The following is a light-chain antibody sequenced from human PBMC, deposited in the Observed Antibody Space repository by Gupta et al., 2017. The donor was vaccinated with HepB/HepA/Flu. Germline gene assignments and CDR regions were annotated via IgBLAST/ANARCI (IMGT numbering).Light chain of an antibody. CDR3: AAWEDSLNGSWV. CDR1: SPNIGSNT. CDR2: SNN. V-gene: IGLV1-44*01. Sequence: QSVLTQPPSASGTPGQRVTISCSGSSPNIGSNTVNWYQQLPGTAPKLLIYSNNQRRSGVPARCSGSKSGTSASLAISGLQSEEEADYYCAAWEDSLNGSWVFGGGTKLTVL. J-gene: IGLJ3*02.